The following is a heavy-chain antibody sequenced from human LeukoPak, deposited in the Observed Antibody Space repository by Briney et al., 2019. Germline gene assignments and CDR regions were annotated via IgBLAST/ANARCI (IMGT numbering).Heavy chain of an antibody. V-gene: IGHV4-39*01. CDR1: GGSISSSSYF. CDR2: IFYSART. Sequence: SETLSLTCTVSGGSISSSSYFWGWIRQPPGKGLEWIGSIFYSARTHDNPSRKSRITISVDTSKNHFSLRLSSVTAADTAVYYCARQEEVVVPAAIDYWGQGTLVTVSS. CDR3: ARQEEVVVPAAIDY. D-gene: IGHD2-2*01. J-gene: IGHJ4*02.